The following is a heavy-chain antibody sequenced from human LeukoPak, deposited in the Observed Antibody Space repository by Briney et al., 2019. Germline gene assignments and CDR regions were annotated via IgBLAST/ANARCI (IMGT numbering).Heavy chain of an antibody. V-gene: IGHV1-3*01. J-gene: IGHJ4*02. CDR2: INAGNGNT. CDR1: GYTFTSYA. Sequence: GASVKVSCKASGYTFTSYAMHWVRQAPGQRLEWMGWINAGNGNTKYSQKFQGRVTITRDTSASTAYMELSSLRSEDTAVYYCARDSGGYDYLNPFYLDCWGQGTLVTVSS. D-gene: IGHD5-12*01. CDR3: ARDSGGYDYLNPFYLDC.